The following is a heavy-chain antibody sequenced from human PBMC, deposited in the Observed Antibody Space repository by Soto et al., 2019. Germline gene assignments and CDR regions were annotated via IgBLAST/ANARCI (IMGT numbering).Heavy chain of an antibody. CDR3: AKRTVGWYGDL. V-gene: IGHV3-72*01. CDR1: GFTFSDHY. Sequence: PGGSLRLSCAASGFTFSDHYIDWVRQAPGKGLEWVGRIRNKANSYTTDYAASVKGRFTGSREDSKNSVYLQMNSLKTEDTALYYCAKRTVGWYGDLWGRGTLVTVSS. CDR2: IRNKANSYTT. D-gene: IGHD4-17*01. J-gene: IGHJ2*01.